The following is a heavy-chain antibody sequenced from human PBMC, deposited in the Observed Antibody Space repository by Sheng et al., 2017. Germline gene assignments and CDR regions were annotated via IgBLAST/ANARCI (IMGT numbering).Heavy chain of an antibody. Sequence: QVQLVQSGAEVKKPGSSVKVSCKASGGTFSSYAISWVRQAPGQGLEWMGGIIPIFGTANYAQKFQGRVTITADESTSTAYMELSSLRSEDTAVYYCASPPGYCSGGSCRYRYYFDYWGQGTLVIVSS. CDR1: GGTFSSYA. J-gene: IGHJ4*02. CDR2: IIPIFGTA. V-gene: IGHV1-69*13. D-gene: IGHD2-15*01. CDR3: ASPPGYCSGGSCRYRYYFDY.